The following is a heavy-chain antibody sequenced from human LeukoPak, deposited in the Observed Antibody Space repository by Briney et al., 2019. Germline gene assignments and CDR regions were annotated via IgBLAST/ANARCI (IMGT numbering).Heavy chain of an antibody. CDR3: ARATSEWLLLTY. CDR1: GGSISSGGYY. V-gene: IGHV4-31*03. CDR2: IYYSGST. Sequence: SETLSLTCTVSGGSISSGGYYWSWIRQHPGKGLEWIGYIYYSGSTYYNPSLKSRVTISVDRSKNQFSLKLSSVTAADTAVYYCARATSEWLLLTYWGQGTLVTVSS. J-gene: IGHJ4*02. D-gene: IGHD3-22*01.